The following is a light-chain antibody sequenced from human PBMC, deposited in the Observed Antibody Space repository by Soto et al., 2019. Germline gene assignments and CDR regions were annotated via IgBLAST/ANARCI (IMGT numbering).Light chain of an antibody. J-gene: IGKJ2*01. CDR3: QQYNNWPPSYT. CDR2: GAS. Sequence: IVMTQFPATLSVSPGERATLSCRASQSVSSNLAWYQQKPGQALRLLIYGASTRATGIPARFSGSGSGTEFTLTISSLQSEDFAVYFFQQYNNWPPSYTFGQGTKLEIK. V-gene: IGKV3-15*01. CDR1: QSVSSN.